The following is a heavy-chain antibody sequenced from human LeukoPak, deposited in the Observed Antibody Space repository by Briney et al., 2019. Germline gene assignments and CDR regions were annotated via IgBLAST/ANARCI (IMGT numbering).Heavy chain of an antibody. Sequence: GGSLRLSCVASGFTFSTYWMSWVRQAPGKGLEWVANIMQDGSGKYYVDSVNGRFTISRDNAKNSLYLEMNSLRVEDTAVYYCARGAGIPPNTQRWPTSVDYRGQGTLVTVSS. J-gene: IGHJ4*02. CDR1: GFTFSTYW. D-gene: IGHD5-18*01. CDR3: ARGAGIPPNTQRWPTSVDY. V-gene: IGHV3-7*05. CDR2: IMQDGSGK.